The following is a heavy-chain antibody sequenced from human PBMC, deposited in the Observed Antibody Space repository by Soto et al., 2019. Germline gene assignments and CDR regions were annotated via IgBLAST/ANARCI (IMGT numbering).Heavy chain of an antibody. CDR2: IYYSGST. V-gene: IGHV4-31*03. CDR1: GGSISSGGYY. Sequence: QVQLQEAGPGLVKPSQTLSLTCTVSGGSISSGGYYWSWIRQHPGKGLEGIGYIYYSGSTYYNPSLKSRVTISVDTSKNQFSLKLSSVTAADTAVYYCARSVDYGDDDWFAPWGQGTLVTVSS. D-gene: IGHD4-17*01. CDR3: ARSVDYGDDDWFAP. J-gene: IGHJ5*02.